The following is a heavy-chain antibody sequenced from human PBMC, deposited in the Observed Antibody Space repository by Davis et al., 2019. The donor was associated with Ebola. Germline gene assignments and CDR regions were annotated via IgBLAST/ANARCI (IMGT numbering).Heavy chain of an antibody. J-gene: IGHJ6*02. V-gene: IGHV4-4*02. CDR1: GGSISSSNW. CDR3: ARGGYCSSTSCYTAYYYYGMDV. CDR2: IYHSRST. D-gene: IGHD2-2*02. Sequence: SETLSLTCAVSGGSISSSNWWSWVRQPPGKGLEWIGEIYHSRSTNYNPSLKSRVTISVDKSKNQFSLKLSSVTAADTAVYYCARGGYCSSTSCYTAYYYYGMDVWGQGTTVTVSS.